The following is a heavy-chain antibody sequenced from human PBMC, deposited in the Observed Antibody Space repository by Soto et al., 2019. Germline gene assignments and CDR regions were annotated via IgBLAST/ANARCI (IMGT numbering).Heavy chain of an antibody. CDR1: GDTMSTGGYT. CDR2: TYHSGNP. Sequence: SETLSLTCDVSGDTMSTGGYTWAWIRQPPGEALEWIGHTYHSGNPYYNPSLKSRITINPDTSNNQLSLQLNSVTPDDTAVYYCARLIGNSWLDSWGQGTLVTVSS. V-gene: IGHV4-30-2*05. CDR3: ARLIGNSWLDS. J-gene: IGHJ5*01. D-gene: IGHD2-8*01.